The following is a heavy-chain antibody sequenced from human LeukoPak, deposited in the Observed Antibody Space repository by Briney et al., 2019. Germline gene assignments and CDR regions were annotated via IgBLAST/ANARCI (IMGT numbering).Heavy chain of an antibody. CDR2: MNTNSGNT. CDR1: GYTFTSYD. V-gene: IGHV1-8*01. CDR3: ARGVFDGGLITMVQGVIITWSNWFDP. J-gene: IGHJ5*02. Sequence: ASVKVSCKASGYTFTSYDINGVRQATGQGFEWMGWMNTNSGNTGYAQKFQGRVTMTRNTSIRTAYMELSSLRSEDTAVYYCARGVFDGGLITMVQGVIITWSNWFDPWGQGPLVTVSS. D-gene: IGHD3-10*01.